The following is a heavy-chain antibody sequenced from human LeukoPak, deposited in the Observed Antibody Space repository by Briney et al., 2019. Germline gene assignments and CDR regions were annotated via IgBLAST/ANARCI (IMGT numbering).Heavy chain of an antibody. Sequence: GGSLRLSCAASGFNFSSYGMHWVRQAPGKGLEWVTSIWFDGSNIHYADSVKGRVIISRDNSKSALYLQMNSLRAEDTAVYYCARGTGGRDDYWGQGTRVTVSS. J-gene: IGHJ4*02. CDR2: IWFDGSNI. CDR1: GFNFSSYG. V-gene: IGHV3-33*01. CDR3: ARGTGGRDDY. D-gene: IGHD3-10*01.